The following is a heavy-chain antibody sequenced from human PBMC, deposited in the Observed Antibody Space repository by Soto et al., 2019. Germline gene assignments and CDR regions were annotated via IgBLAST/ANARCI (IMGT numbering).Heavy chain of an antibody. CDR1: GYSFTSYW. J-gene: IGHJ6*01. V-gene: IGHV5-51*01. D-gene: IGHD3-22*01. CDR3: ARHPLNYYDSSGYYYYGMDV. Sequence: PGESLKISCKGSGYSFTSYWIGWVRQMPGKGLEWMGIIYPGDSDTRYSPSFQGQVTISADKSIGTAYLQWSSLKASDTAMYYCARHPLNYYDSSGYYYYGMDVWGQGTTVTVS. CDR2: IYPGDSDT.